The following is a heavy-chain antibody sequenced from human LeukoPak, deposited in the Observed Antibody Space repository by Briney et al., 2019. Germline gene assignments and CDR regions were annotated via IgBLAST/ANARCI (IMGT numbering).Heavy chain of an antibody. V-gene: IGHV4-30-4*01. Sequence: SQTLSLTCTVSGGSISSGDYYWSWIRQPPGKGLEWIGCIYYSGSTYYNPSLKSRVTISVDTSKNQFSLKLSSVTAADTAVYYCARVGSSSWSYFDYWGQGTLVTVSS. J-gene: IGHJ4*02. D-gene: IGHD6-13*01. CDR2: IYYSGST. CDR3: ARVGSSSWSYFDY. CDR1: GGSISSGDYY.